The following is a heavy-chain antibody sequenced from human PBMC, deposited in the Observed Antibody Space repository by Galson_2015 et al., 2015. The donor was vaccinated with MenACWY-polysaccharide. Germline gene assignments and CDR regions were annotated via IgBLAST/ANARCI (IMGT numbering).Heavy chain of an antibody. Sequence: SVKVSCKASGYTFTSYDLNWVRRAPGQGLEWMGWMNPDSSNTGYAQKFQGRVTITRNTSISIAYMELSSLRSEDTAVYYCARGGKYYYDSSGYLNWFDPWGQGTLVTVSS. CDR2: MNPDSSNT. CDR3: ARGGKYYYDSSGYLNWFDP. V-gene: IGHV1-8*01. D-gene: IGHD3-22*01. CDR1: GYTFTSYD. J-gene: IGHJ5*02.